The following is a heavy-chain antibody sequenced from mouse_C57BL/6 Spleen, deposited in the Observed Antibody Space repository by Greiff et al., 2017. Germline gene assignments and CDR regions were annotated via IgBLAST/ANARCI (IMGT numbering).Heavy chain of an antibody. D-gene: IGHD1-1*01. CDR2: ISSGSSTI. CDR1: GFTFSDYG. V-gene: IGHV5-17*01. Sequence: EVQVVESGGGLVKPGGSLKLSCAASGFTFSDYGMHWVRQAPEKGLEWVAYISSGSSTIYYADTVKGRFTISRDNAKNTLFLQMTSLRSEDTAMYYCANYYYAWFAYWGQGTLVTVSA. J-gene: IGHJ3*01. CDR3: ANYYYAWFAY.